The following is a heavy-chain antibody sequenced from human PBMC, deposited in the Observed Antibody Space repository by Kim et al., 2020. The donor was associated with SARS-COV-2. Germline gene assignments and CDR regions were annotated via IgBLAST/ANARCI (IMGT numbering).Heavy chain of an antibody. CDR2: ISSSSSYI. J-gene: IGHJ3*02. Sequence: GGSLRLSCAASGFTFSSYSMNWVRQAPGKGLEWVSSISSSSSYIYYADSVKGRFTISRDNAKNSLYLQMNSLRAEDTAVYYCARDRARSTSWGSDAFDIWGQGTMGTVSS. CDR1: GFTFSSYS. V-gene: IGHV3-21*01. D-gene: IGHD2-2*01. CDR3: ARDRARSTSWGSDAFDI.